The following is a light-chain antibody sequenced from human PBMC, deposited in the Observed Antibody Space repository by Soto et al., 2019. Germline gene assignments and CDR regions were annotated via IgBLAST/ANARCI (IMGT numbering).Light chain of an antibody. CDR1: SSDVGSYDL. V-gene: IGLV2-23*02. CDR2: EVS. CDR3: CSYAGSDNFVL. J-gene: IGLJ2*01. Sequence: QSALTQPASVSGSPGQSITISCTGTSSDVGSYDLVSWYQQHPGNAPKLMIYEVSKRPSGVSDRFSGSKSGNTASLTISGLQADDEADYYCCSYAGSDNFVLFGGGTKLTVL.